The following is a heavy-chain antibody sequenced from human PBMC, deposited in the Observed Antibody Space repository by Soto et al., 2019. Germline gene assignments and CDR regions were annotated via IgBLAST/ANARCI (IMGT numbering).Heavy chain of an antibody. Sequence: GGSLRLSCAASGFTFSSYSMNWVRQAPGKGLEWVSSISSSSSYIYYADSVKGRFTISRDNAKNSLYLQMNSLRAEDTAVYYCARVGPRDPSIVVVPAAVYYYYYYGMDVWGQGTTVTVSS. V-gene: IGHV3-21*01. CDR2: ISSSSSYI. J-gene: IGHJ6*02. CDR1: GFTFSSYS. D-gene: IGHD2-2*01. CDR3: ARVGPRDPSIVVVPAAVYYYYYYGMDV.